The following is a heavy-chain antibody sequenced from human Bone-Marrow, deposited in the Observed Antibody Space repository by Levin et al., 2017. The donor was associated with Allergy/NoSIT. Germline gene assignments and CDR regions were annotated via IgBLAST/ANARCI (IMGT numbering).Heavy chain of an antibody. V-gene: IGHV3-15*01. Sequence: GGSLRLSCAASGFTFSNAWMSWVRQAPGKGLEWVGRIKSKTDGGTTDYAAPVKGRFTISRDDSKNTLYLQMNSLKTEDTAVYYCTTEGGSGSYHYYYYGMDVWGQGTTVTVSS. CDR1: GFTFSNAW. CDR2: IKSKTDGGTT. CDR3: TTEGGSGSYHYYYYGMDV. J-gene: IGHJ6*02. D-gene: IGHD1-26*01.